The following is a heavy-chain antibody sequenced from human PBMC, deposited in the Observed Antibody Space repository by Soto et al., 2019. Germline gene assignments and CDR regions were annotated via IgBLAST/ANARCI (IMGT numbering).Heavy chain of an antibody. D-gene: IGHD3-3*01. CDR3: ARDRFGGLNVFWSGYYPRVYGMDF. V-gene: IGHV4-59*01. J-gene: IGHJ6*02. CDR1: GGSISSDY. CDR2: IYYSGST. Sequence: SETLSLTCTVSGGSISSDYWSWIRQPPGKGLEWIGYIYYSGSTNYNPSLKSRVTISVDTSKNQFSLKLSSVTAADTAVYYCARDRFGGLNVFWSGYYPRVYGMDFWGQGTTVTVSS.